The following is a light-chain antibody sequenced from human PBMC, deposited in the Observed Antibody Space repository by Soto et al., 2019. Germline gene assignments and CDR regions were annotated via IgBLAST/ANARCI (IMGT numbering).Light chain of an antibody. Sequence: EIVLTQSPGTLSLSPGERATLSCRASQSVSSTYLAWYQQKPGQAPRLVIYAASNRATGIPDRFSGSASGADFTLTISRLEPEDLAIYYCQQYDTSLPMYTFGQGTKLEIK. CDR3: QQYDTSLPMYT. CDR1: QSVSSTY. CDR2: AAS. V-gene: IGKV3-20*01. J-gene: IGKJ2*01.